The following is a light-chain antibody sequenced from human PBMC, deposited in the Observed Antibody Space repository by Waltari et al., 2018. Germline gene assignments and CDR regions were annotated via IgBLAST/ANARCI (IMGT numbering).Light chain of an antibody. Sequence: QAALTQPPSLSGSPGQSVTISCTGTSSDIGSYNSVSWYQQHPGKAPKLMIYDVTKRPSGVSDRFSGSKSGNTASLTISGLQAEDEVDYYCSSYAGSNTLVFGGGTRLTVL. V-gene: IGLV2-11*01. CDR3: SSYAGSNTLV. CDR2: DVT. CDR1: SSDIGSYNS. J-gene: IGLJ2*01.